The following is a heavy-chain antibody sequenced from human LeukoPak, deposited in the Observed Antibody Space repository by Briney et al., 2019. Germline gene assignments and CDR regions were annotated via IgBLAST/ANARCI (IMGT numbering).Heavy chain of an antibody. CDR2: ISSSSSYI. Sequence: GESPRLSCAASGFTFSSYSMNWVRQAPGKGLEWVSSISSSSSYIYYADSVKGRFTISRDNAKNSLYLQMNSLRAEHTAVYYCARDQVYSGYDFFDYWGQGTLVTVSS. CDR1: GFTFSSYS. V-gene: IGHV3-21*01. J-gene: IGHJ4*02. CDR3: ARDQVYSGYDFFDY. D-gene: IGHD5-12*01.